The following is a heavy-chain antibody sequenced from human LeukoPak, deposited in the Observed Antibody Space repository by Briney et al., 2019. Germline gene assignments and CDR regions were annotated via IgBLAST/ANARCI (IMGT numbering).Heavy chain of an antibody. J-gene: IGHJ4*02. CDR2: IKHSGSTK. CDR3: GYRNYSNY. Sequence: PGGSLRLSCAASGFTFSSYWMSWVRQPPGKGLEWLANIKHSGSTKYYVQFVKGRFTTTRDNAQNSRYLQMNGLTADDTAVYYCGYRNYSNYWGQGTLVTVSS. D-gene: IGHD3-16*02. CDR1: GFTFSSYW. V-gene: IGHV3-7*02.